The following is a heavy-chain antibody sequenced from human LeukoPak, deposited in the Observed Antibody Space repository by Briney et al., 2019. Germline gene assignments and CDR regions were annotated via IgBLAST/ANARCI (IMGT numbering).Heavy chain of an antibody. J-gene: IGHJ3*02. CDR3: ARDPRYSGSGLDI. CDR2: IYYSGST. V-gene: IGHV4-30-4*01. D-gene: IGHD1-26*01. CDR1: GGSISSGDYY. Sequence: PSQTLSLTCTVSGGSISSGDYYWSWIRQPPGKGLEWIGYIYYSGSTYHNPSLKSRVTISVDTSKNQFSLKLSSVTAADTAVYYCARDPRYSGSGLDIWGQGTMVTVSS.